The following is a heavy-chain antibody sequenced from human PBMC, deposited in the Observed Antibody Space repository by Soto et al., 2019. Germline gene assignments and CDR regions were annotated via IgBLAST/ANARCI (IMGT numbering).Heavy chain of an antibody. Sequence: SLRLSCVASGFTFSSYAMSWVRQAPGKGLEWVSAISGSGGSTYYADSVKGRFTISRDNSKNTLYLQMNSLRAEDTAVYYCARFDSYDSSGYPNWGQGTLVTVSS. CDR3: ARFDSYDSSGYPN. CDR1: GFTFSSYA. J-gene: IGHJ4*02. V-gene: IGHV3-23*01. D-gene: IGHD3-22*01. CDR2: ISGSGGST.